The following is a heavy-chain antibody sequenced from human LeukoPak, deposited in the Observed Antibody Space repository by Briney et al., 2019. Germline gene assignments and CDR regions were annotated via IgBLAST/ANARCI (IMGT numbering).Heavy chain of an antibody. CDR3: ARGVVVVPAAYFDY. V-gene: IGHV4-4*07. CDR1: GFTFSSYA. Sequence: GSLRLSCAASGFTFSSYAMSWIRQPAGKGLEWIGRIYTSGSTYYNPSLKSRVTMSVDTSKNQFSLKLSSVTAADTAVYYCARGVVVVPAAYFDYWGQGTLVTVSS. CDR2: IYTSGST. D-gene: IGHD2-2*01. J-gene: IGHJ4*02.